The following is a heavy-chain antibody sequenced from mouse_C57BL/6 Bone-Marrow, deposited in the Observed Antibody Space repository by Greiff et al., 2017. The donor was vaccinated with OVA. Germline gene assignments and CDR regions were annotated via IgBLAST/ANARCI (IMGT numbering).Heavy chain of an antibody. CDR2: IYPRSGNT. CDR1: GYTFTSYG. V-gene: IGHV1-81*01. J-gene: IGHJ3*01. CDR3: ARKGWFAY. Sequence: VKLVESGAELVRPGASVKLSCKASGYTFTSYGISWVKQRTGQGLEWIGEIYPRSGNTYYNEKFKGKATLTADKSSSTAYMELRSLTSDDSAVYFCARKGWFAYWGQGTLVTVSA.